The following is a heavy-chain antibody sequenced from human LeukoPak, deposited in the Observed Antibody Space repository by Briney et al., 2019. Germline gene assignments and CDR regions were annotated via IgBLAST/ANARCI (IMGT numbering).Heavy chain of an antibody. Sequence: SETLSLTCAVYGGSFSGYYWSWIRQPPGKGLEWIGYIYYSGSTNYNPSLKSRVAISVDTSKKQFSLNLSSVTAADTAVYYCARENYYYYYMDVWGRGTTVTVSS. CDR3: ARENYYYYYMDV. V-gene: IGHV4-59*01. J-gene: IGHJ6*03. CDR1: GGSFSGYY. CDR2: IYYSGST.